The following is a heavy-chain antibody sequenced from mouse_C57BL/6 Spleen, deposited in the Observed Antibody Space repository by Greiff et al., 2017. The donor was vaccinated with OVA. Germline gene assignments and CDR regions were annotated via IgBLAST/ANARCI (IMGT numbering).Heavy chain of an antibody. CDR3: ARDHLTGAMDY. D-gene: IGHD1-1*01. Sequence: QVQLQQSGPELVKPGASVKISCKASGYAFSSSWMNWVKQRPGKGLEWIGRIYPGDGDTNYNGKFKGKATLTADKSSSTAYMQLSSLTSEDSAVYFCARDHLTGAMDYWGQGTSVTVSS. J-gene: IGHJ4*01. V-gene: IGHV1-82*01. CDR1: GYAFSSSW. CDR2: IYPGDGDT.